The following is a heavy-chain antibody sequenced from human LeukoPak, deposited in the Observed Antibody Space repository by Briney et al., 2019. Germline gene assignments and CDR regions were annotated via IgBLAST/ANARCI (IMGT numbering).Heavy chain of an antibody. Sequence: GGSLRLSCAASGLTLSDAWLTWVRQAPGKGLEWVARIKSKIDGGLKDYAAPVKGTFTISRDDSENTVYLQINSLKIEDTVMYYCATGRSGYFDSWGQGTLVTVSS. CDR2: IKSKIDGGLK. V-gene: IGHV3-15*01. CDR1: GLTLSDAW. J-gene: IGHJ4*02. CDR3: ATGRSGYFDS.